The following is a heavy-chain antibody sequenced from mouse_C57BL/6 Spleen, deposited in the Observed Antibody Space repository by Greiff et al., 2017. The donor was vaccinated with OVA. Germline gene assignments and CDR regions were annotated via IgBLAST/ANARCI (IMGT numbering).Heavy chain of an antibody. CDR2: IRLKSDNYAT. CDR1: GFTFSNYW. V-gene: IGHV6-3*01. CDR3: TGREYYFDY. J-gene: IGHJ2*01. Sequence: EVMLVESGGGLVQPGGSMKLSCVASGFTFSNYWMNWVRQSPEKGLEWVAQIRLKSDNYATHYAESVKGRFTISRDDSKSSVYLQMNNLRAEDTGIYYCTGREYYFDYWGQGTTLTVSS.